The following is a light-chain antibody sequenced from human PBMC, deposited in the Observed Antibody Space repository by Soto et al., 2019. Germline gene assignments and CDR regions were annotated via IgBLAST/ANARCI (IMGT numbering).Light chain of an antibody. CDR3: QQYNSYPYS. J-gene: IGKJ2*03. Sequence: IQMTQSPSTLPASVGDRVSITCRASQTIFSWLAWYQQKPGKAPKLVIYKASSLESGVPSRYSGSGSGTEYTLTISGLQPDDFATYYCQQYNSYPYSFGQGTKLEIK. CDR2: KAS. CDR1: QTIFSW. V-gene: IGKV1-5*03.